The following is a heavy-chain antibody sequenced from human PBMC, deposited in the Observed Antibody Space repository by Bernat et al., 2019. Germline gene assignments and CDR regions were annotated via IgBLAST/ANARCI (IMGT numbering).Heavy chain of an antibody. V-gene: IGHV3-7*03. CDR3: ARDGGYCSGGSCYDALDV. Sequence: EVQLVESGGGLVQPGGSLRLSCAASGFTFSNYWMNWVRQAPGKGLEWVANMKQDGSLKQYVDSVEDRFTISRDNAKNSLYLQMNSLRVEDTAVYYCARDGGYCSGGSCYDALDVWGQGTMVTVSS. CDR2: MKQDGSLK. CDR1: GFTFSNYW. D-gene: IGHD2-15*01. J-gene: IGHJ3*01.